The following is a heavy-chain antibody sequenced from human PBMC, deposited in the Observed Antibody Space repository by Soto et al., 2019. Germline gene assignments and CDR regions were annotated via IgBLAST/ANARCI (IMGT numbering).Heavy chain of an antibody. CDR3: ARRGGGSYSDDFDY. D-gene: IGHD1-26*01. J-gene: IGHJ4*02. CDR1: GFTFSSYS. Sequence: GGSLRLSCAASGFTFSSYSMNWVRQAPGKGLEWVSYISSSSSTIYYADSVKGRFTISRDNAKNSLYMQMNSLRDEDTAVYYCARRGGGSYSDDFDYWGQGTLVTVSS. V-gene: IGHV3-48*02. CDR2: ISSSSSTI.